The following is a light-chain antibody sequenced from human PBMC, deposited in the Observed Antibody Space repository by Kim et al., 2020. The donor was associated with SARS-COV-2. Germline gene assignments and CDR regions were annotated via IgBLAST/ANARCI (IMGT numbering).Light chain of an antibody. CDR1: GLRSYY. V-gene: IGLV3-19*01. CDR2: GKN. Sequence: ALGQTVRSTCQGDGLRSYYASWYQQKPGQAPVLVIYGKNNRPSGIPDRFSGSSSGNTASLTIPGAQAEDEADYYCNSRDSSGNHWVFGGGTQLTVL. CDR3: NSRDSSGNHWV. J-gene: IGLJ3*02.